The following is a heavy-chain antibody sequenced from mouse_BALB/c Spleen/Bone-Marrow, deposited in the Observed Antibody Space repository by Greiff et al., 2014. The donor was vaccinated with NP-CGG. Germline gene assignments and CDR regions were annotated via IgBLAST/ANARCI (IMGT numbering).Heavy chain of an antibody. CDR2: IYPGSDST. J-gene: IGHJ2*01. CDR3: AREKDWVFDY. CDR1: GYTFTSYW. D-gene: IGHD4-1*01. Sequence: VQGVESGAELVKPGTSVKMSCKASGYTFTSYWMHWVKQGPGQGLEWIGDIYPGSDSTNNNEKFKSKATLTVDTSSSTAYMQLSSLTSEDSAVYYCAREKDWVFDYWGQGTTLTVSS. V-gene: IGHV1-55*01.